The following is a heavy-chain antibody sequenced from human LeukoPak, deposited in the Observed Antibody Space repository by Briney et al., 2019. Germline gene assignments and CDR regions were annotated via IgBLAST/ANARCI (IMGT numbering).Heavy chain of an antibody. V-gene: IGHV4-34*01. CDR1: GGSFSGYY. CDR3: ARGRKSQYYYDSSGYFGY. J-gene: IGHJ4*02. Sequence: MASETLSLTCAVYGGSFSGYYWSWIRQPPGKGLEWIGEINHSGSTNYNPSLKSRVIISVDTSKNQFSLKLSSVTAADTAVYYCARGRKSQYYYDSSGYFGYWGQGTLVTVSS. CDR2: INHSGST. D-gene: IGHD3-22*01.